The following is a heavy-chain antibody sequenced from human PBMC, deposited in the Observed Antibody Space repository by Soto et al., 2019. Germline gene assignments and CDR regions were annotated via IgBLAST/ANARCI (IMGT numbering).Heavy chain of an antibody. CDR1: GFTFSSDW. CDR3: ARWWLHLPY. Sequence: EVQLVESGGGLVQPGGSLRLSCAASGFTFSSDWMSWVRQAPGKGLEWVANIKQDGSEKYYVDSVKGRFTISRDNAKNSLYLQMNSLRAEDTSVYYCARWWLHLPYWGQGTLVTVSS. V-gene: IGHV3-7*03. J-gene: IGHJ4*02. CDR2: IKQDGSEK. D-gene: IGHD5-12*01.